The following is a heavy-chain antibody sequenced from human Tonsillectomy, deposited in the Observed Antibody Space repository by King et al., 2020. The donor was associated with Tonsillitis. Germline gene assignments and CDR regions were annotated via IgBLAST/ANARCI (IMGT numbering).Heavy chain of an antibody. J-gene: IGHJ4*02. D-gene: IGHD2-2*01. CDR2: INHSGST. CDR3: ARGNPVYCSSTSCSNVQDY. V-gene: IGHV4-34*01. CDR1: GGSFSGYY. Sequence: VQLQQWGAGLLKPSETLSLTCAVYGGSFSGYYWSWIRQPPGKGLEWIGEINHSGSTNYNPSLKSRVTISVDTSKNQFSLKLSSVTAADTAVYYCARGNPVYCSSTSCSNVQDYWGQGTLVTVSS.